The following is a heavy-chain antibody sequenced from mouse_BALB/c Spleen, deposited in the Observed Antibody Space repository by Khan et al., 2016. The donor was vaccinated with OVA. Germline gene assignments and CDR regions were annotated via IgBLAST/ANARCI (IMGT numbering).Heavy chain of an antibody. D-gene: IGHD2-14*01. Sequence: EVELVESGGDLVKPGGSLKLSCAASGFTFSSSVMSWVRQTPEKRLEWVASISSGGSTYYPASVKGRFTISRDNARNILYLQMNSVRSEDTARYYCAREAYRYDEYYFDYWGQGTTLTVSS. CDR3: AREAYRYDEYYFDY. CDR1: GFTFSSSV. V-gene: IGHV5-6-5*01. J-gene: IGHJ2*01. CDR2: ISSGGST.